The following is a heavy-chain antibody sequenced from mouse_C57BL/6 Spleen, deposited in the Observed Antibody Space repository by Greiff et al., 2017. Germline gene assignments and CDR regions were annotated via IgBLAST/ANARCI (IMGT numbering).Heavy chain of an antibody. D-gene: IGHD2-3*01. CDR3: AKNYPIYDGYYRAY. CDR1: GFSLTSYG. V-gene: IGHV2-5*01. Sequence: QVQLQQSGPGLVQPSQSLSITCTVSGFSLTSYGVHWVRQSPGKGLEWLGVIWRGGSTDYNAAFMSRLSITKDNSESQVFFKMNSLQADDTAIYYCAKNYPIYDGYYRAYWGQGTLVTVSA. CDR2: IWRGGST. J-gene: IGHJ3*01.